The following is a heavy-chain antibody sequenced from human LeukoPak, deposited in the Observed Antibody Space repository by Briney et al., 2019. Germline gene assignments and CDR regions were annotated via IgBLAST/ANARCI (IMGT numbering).Heavy chain of an antibody. CDR2: IKQDGSEK. J-gene: IGHJ6*04. Sequence: GESLRLSCAASGFTFSSYWMSWVRQAPGKGLEWVANIKQDGSEKYYVESVKGRFTISRDNAKNSLYLQMNSLRAEDTTVYYCARDLIVATIEGGNYYYGMDVWGKGTTVTVSS. V-gene: IGHV3-7*03. D-gene: IGHD5-12*01. CDR3: ARDLIVATIEGGNYYYGMDV. CDR1: GFTFSSYW.